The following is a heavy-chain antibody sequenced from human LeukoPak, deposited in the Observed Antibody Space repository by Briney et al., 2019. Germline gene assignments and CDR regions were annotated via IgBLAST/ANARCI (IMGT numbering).Heavy chain of an antibody. CDR3: ARDGYNYGLDY. CDR2: ISSRGSTK. CDR1: GFSFSSYE. V-gene: IGHV3-48*03. Sequence: GGSLRLSCAASGFSFSSYEMNWVRQAPGKGLEWVSYISSRGSTKYYADSVRGRFTISRDNAKNSLYLQMNSLRAEDTAVYYCARDGYNYGLDYWGQGGLVTVSS. J-gene: IGHJ4*02. D-gene: IGHD5-18*01.